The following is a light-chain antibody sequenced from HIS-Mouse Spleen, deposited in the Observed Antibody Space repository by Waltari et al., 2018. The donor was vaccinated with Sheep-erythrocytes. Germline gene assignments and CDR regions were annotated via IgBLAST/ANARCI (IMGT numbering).Light chain of an antibody. Sequence: QSALTQPASVSGSPGQSITISCTGTSSDVGSYNLVSWYQPPPGKAPKLKIYEGSKRPSGVSNRFSGSKSGNTASLTISGLQAEDEADYYCCSYAGSSTPWVFGGGTKLTVL. J-gene: IGLJ3*02. CDR2: EGS. CDR3: CSYAGSSTPWV. CDR1: SSDVGSYNL. V-gene: IGLV2-23*01.